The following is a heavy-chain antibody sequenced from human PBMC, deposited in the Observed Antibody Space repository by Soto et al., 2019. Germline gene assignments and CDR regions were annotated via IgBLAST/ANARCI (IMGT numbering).Heavy chain of an antibody. Sequence: EVQLLESGGGLVQPGGSLRLSCAASGFTFSSYAMTWVRQAPGKGLEWVSAISGSGGSTYYADSVKGRFTISRDNSKHTLYLQMNSLRAEDTAVYYCAKPYDFWSGYYDNWFDPWGQGTLVTVSS. CDR2: ISGSGGST. CDR3: AKPYDFWSGYYDNWFDP. CDR1: GFTFSSYA. J-gene: IGHJ5*02. V-gene: IGHV3-23*01. D-gene: IGHD3-3*01.